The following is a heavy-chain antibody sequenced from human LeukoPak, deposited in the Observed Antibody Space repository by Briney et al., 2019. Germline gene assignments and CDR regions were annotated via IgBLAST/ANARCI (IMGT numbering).Heavy chain of an antibody. CDR1: GGSFSGYY. J-gene: IGHJ4*02. CDR3: ARGFGSGRIDC. V-gene: IGHV4-34*01. Sequence: SETLSLTCAVYGGSFSGYYWSWIRQPPGKGLEWIGEINHSGSTNYNPSLKSRVTISVDTSKSQFSLKLSSVTAADTAVYHCARGFGSGRIDCWGQGTLVTVSS. CDR2: INHSGST. D-gene: IGHD6-19*01.